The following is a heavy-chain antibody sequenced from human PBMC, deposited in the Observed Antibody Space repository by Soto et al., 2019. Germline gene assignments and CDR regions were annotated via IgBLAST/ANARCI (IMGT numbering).Heavy chain of an antibody. Sequence: EAQLVGSGGGLVQPGESLRLSCVASGFTLSTYWMTWVRQAPGKGLAWVANIKQDGSEKYYVDSVEGRFTISRDNAKNSLYLQMNSLRAEDTAVYYCARDDGYRGFDCWGQGNLVTVSS. CDR3: ARDDGYRGFDC. D-gene: IGHD6-25*01. J-gene: IGHJ4*02. CDR1: GFTLSTYW. CDR2: IKQDGSEK. V-gene: IGHV3-7*01.